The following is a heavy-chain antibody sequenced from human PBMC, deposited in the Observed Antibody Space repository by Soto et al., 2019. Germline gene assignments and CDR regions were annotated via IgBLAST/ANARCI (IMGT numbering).Heavy chain of an antibody. CDR3: ASVWGWTTVGGGWFDP. D-gene: IGHD4-17*01. Sequence: QVQLVQSGAEVKKPGSSVKVSCKASGGTFSSYAISWVRQAPGQGLEWMGGIIPIFGTANYAQKFQGRVTITADESTSTADMELSSLRSEDTGVYYCASVWGWTTVGGGWFDPWGQGTLVTVSS. CDR1: GGTFSSYA. V-gene: IGHV1-69*01. CDR2: IIPIFGTA. J-gene: IGHJ5*02.